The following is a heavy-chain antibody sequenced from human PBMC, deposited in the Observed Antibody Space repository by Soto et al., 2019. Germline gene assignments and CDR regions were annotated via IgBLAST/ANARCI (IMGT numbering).Heavy chain of an antibody. CDR1: GGSISSSSYY. Sequence: SETLSLTXTVSGGSISSSSYYWGWIRQPPGKGLDWIGSIYSSGSTYYNPSLKSRVTISVDTSKNQFSLQLSSVTAADTAVYYCARLHDILTGYYGFDFWGQGTLVTVSS. J-gene: IGHJ4*02. D-gene: IGHD3-9*01. CDR2: IYSSGST. CDR3: ARLHDILTGYYGFDF. V-gene: IGHV4-39*01.